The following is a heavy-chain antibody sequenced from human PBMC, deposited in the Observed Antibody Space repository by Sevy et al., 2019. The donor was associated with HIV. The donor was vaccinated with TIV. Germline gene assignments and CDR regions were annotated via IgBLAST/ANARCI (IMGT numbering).Heavy chain of an antibody. J-gene: IGHJ4*02. CDR2: ILSDGSNE. CDR3: AREKGGGEDFDY. Sequence: GGSLRLSCAASGFNISSNYLSWVRQAPGKGLEWVAFILSDGSNEHYADSVKGRFTISRDNSKNTLFLQMNSLRDEDTAVHYCAREKGGGEDFDYWGQGTLVTVSS. CDR1: GFNISSNY. D-gene: IGHD2-21*01. V-gene: IGHV3-30*03.